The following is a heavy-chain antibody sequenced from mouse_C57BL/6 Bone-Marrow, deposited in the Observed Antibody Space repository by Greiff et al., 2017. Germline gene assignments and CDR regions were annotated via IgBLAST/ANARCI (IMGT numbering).Heavy chain of an antibody. Sequence: QVTLKVSGPGILQPSQTLSLTCSFSGFSLSTFGMGVGWIRPPSGKGLEWLAHIWWDDDQYYNPALKSRPSISKDSSKNQVYLKIANVDTADTATYYCARPYYGTSEGFAYWGQGTLVTVSA. J-gene: IGHJ3*01. V-gene: IGHV8-8*01. CDR3: ARPYYGTSEGFAY. CDR2: IWWDDDQ. CDR1: GFSLSTFGMG. D-gene: IGHD2-1*01.